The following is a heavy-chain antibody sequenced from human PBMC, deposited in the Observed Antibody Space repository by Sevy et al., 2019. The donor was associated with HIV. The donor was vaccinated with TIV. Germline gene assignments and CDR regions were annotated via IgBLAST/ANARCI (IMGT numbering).Heavy chain of an antibody. Sequence: ASVKVSCKASGYTFTSYGISWVRQAPGQGLEWMGWISAYNGNTNYAQKLQGRVTMTTDTSTSTAYMELRSLRSDDTAVYYGARGNKLRVYYDYGMDVWGQGTTVTVSS. J-gene: IGHJ6*02. CDR1: GYTFTSYG. D-gene: IGHD2-15*01. V-gene: IGHV1-18*01. CDR3: ARGNKLRVYYDYGMDV. CDR2: ISAYNGNT.